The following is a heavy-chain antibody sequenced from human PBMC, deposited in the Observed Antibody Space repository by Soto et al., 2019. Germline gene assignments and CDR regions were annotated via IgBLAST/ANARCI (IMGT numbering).Heavy chain of an antibody. V-gene: IGHV3-74*01. CDR1: GLTFSTYW. CDR3: ARGFESSGCSFFAY. J-gene: IGHJ4*02. D-gene: IGHD3-22*01. CDR2: INADGSST. Sequence: QLGGSLRLSCGASGLTFSTYWMHWVRQAPGKGLMWVSRINADGSSTTYADSVKGRFTIPRDNAKNTLYLQMNSLRTEDTAVYYCARGFESSGCSFFAYWGQGALVTVYS.